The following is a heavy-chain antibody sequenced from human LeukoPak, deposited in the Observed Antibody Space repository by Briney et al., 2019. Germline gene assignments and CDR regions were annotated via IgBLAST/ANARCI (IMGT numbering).Heavy chain of an antibody. D-gene: IGHD6-13*01. CDR2: ISNGSSYI. Sequence: GGSLTLSCPASGFTFSSYSLNWVLQPPATGVEWVSSISNGSSYIYYVDSVKGRFTISRDNGKNELYLPMNSLRAEDTAVYYCARGRPLIATTGPYYFDFWGQGTLVTVSS. V-gene: IGHV3-21*04. J-gene: IGHJ4*02. CDR3: ARGRPLIATTGPYYFDF. CDR1: GFTFSSYS.